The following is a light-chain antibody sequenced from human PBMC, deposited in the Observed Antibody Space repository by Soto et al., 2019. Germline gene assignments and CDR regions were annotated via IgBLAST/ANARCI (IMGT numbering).Light chain of an antibody. CDR1: QTISSW. V-gene: IGKV1-5*03. Sequence: QMARPHSTLSGSLADRVTITCRASQTISSWLAWYQQKPGKAPKLLIYKASTLKSGVPSRFSGSGSGTEFTLTISSLQPDDFATYYCQHYNSYSEAFGQGTKVDI. CDR2: KAS. CDR3: QHYNSYSEA. J-gene: IGKJ1*01.